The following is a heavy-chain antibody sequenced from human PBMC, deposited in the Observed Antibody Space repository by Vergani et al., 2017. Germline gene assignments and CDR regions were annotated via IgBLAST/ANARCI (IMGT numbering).Heavy chain of an antibody. Sequence: QVQLAQSGAEVKKPGASVKVSCKAAGYTFTSYDINWVRQATGQGLAWMGWMNPNSGNTGYAQKFQGRVTMTRKTSISTAYMELSSLRSDDTAVYYCVTGRGIYWGQGTLVTVSS. V-gene: IGHV1-8*01. CDR1: GYTFTSYD. CDR3: VTGRGIY. CDR2: MNPNSGNT. J-gene: IGHJ4*02. D-gene: IGHD6-13*01.